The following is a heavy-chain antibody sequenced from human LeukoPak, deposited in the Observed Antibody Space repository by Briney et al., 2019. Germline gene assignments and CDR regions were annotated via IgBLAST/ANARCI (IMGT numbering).Heavy chain of an antibody. Sequence: SETLSLTCTVSGGSISSYYWSWIRQPPGKGLEWIGYIYYSGSTNYNPSLKSRVTISVDTSKNQFSLKLSSVTAADTAVYYCASVERGYYGSGSYFDYWGQGTLVTVSS. CDR1: GGSISSYY. V-gene: IGHV4-59*08. D-gene: IGHD3-10*01. CDR2: IYYSGST. CDR3: ASVERGYYGSGSYFDY. J-gene: IGHJ4*02.